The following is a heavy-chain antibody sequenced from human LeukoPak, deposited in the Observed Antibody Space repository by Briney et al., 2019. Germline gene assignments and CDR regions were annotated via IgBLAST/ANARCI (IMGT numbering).Heavy chain of an antibody. CDR2: ISSSSSYI. CDR1: GFTFSSYS. CDR3: ARDRAEVVRGVIITSYYYGMDV. D-gene: IGHD3-10*01. Sequence: EGSLRLSCAASGFTFSSYSMNWVRQAPGKGLEWVSSISSSSSYIYYADSVKGRFTISRDNAKNSLYLQMNSLRAEDTAVYYCARDRAEVVRGVIITSYYYGMDVWGQGTTVTVSS. J-gene: IGHJ6*02. V-gene: IGHV3-21*01.